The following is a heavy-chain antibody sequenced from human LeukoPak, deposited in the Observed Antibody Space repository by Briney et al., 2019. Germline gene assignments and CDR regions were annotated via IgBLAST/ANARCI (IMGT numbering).Heavy chain of an antibody. J-gene: IGHJ4*02. CDR2: ISSSGSTI. V-gene: IGHV3-11*04. CDR1: GFTFSDYY. Sequence: KPGGSLRLSCAASGFTFSDYYMSWIRQAPGKGLEWVSYISSSGSTIYYADSVKGRFTISRDNSKNTLYLQMNSLRAEDTAVYYCARVFGAGYYGSGKGYYFDYWGQGTLVTVSS. D-gene: IGHD3-10*01. CDR3: ARVFGAGYYGSGKGYYFDY.